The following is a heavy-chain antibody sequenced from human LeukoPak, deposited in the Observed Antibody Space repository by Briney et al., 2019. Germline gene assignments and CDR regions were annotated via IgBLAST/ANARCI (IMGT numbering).Heavy chain of an antibody. CDR1: GGSISSYY. CDR3: ARENDGDYVEDNRFDP. D-gene: IGHD4-17*01. J-gene: IGHJ5*02. CDR2: IYTSGST. V-gene: IGHV4-4*07. Sequence: SETLSLTCTVSGGSISSYYWSWIRQPAGKGLEWIGRIYTSGSTNYNPSLKSRVTMSVDTSKNQFSLKLSSVTAADTAVYYCARENDGDYVEDNRFDPWGQGTLVTVSS.